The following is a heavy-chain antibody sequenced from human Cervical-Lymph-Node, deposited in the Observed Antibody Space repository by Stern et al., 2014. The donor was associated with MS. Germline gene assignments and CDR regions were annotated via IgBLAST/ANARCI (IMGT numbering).Heavy chain of an antibody. D-gene: IGHD3-16*01. Sequence: QVQLVQSGPEMKKPGSSVKVSCTASGGTSNRQPITLVRQAPGQGLEWLAENIPVLNAANYAQQFQGRVTITADESTSTTYLEFSSLRSEDTAVYYCARRGSARRGSGWLDPWGQGTLVTVSS. J-gene: IGHJ5*02. CDR2: NIPVLNAA. CDR3: ARRGSARRGSGWLDP. V-gene: IGHV1-69*01. CDR1: GGTSNRQP.